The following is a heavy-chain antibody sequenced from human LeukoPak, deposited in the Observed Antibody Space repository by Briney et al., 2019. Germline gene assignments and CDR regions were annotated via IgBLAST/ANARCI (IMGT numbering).Heavy chain of an antibody. Sequence: GGSLRLSCAASGFNFRNYDMSWVRQAPGKGLEWVSAISGSGGSTYYADSVKGRFTISRDNSKNTLYLQMNSLRAEDTAVYYCAKALYSSVFGPPLDYWGQGTLVTVSS. CDR3: AKALYSSVFGPPLDY. CDR1: GFNFRNYD. V-gene: IGHV3-23*01. CDR2: ISGSGGST. D-gene: IGHD6-19*01. J-gene: IGHJ4*02.